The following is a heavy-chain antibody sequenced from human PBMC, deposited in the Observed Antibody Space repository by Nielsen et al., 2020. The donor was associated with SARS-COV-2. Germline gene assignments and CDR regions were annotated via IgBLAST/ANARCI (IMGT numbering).Heavy chain of an antibody. V-gene: IGHV3-48*02. D-gene: IGHD3-3*01. CDR3: ARLPFLEWLFPGYYGMDV. J-gene: IGHJ6*02. CDR2: ISSSSSTI. Sequence: GGSLRLSCAASGFTFSSYSMNWVRQAPGKGLEWVSYISSSSSTIYYADSVKGRFTISRDNAKNSLYLQMNSLRDEDTAVYYCARLPFLEWLFPGYYGMDVWGQGTTVTVSS. CDR1: GFTFSSYS.